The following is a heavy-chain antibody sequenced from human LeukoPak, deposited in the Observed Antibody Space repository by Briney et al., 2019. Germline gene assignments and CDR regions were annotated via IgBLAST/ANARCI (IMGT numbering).Heavy chain of an antibody. J-gene: IGHJ4*02. CDR2: ITGSGDTT. V-gene: IGHV3-23*01. Sequence: GGSLRLSCAASGFIFRSYAMSWVRQAPGKGLEWVSAITGSGDTTYYADSVKGRFTISRDNSKNTLYVEMNTLRAEDTAVYYCAKWGDYDILTGYYVPDFWGQGALVTVSS. D-gene: IGHD3-9*01. CDR1: GFIFRSYA. CDR3: AKWGDYDILTGYYVPDF.